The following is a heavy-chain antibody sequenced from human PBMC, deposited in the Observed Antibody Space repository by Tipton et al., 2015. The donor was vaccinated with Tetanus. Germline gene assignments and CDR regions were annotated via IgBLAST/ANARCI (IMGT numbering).Heavy chain of an antibody. Sequence: TLSLTCIVSGGSISSSSSYWGWIRQPPGKGLEWIGHIYTSGSTNYNPSLKSRVTISVDTSKNQFSLKLSSVTAADTAVYYCARHAARNSDFDYWGQGTLVTVSS. CDR1: GGSISSSSSY. D-gene: IGHD6-25*01. CDR2: IYTSGST. J-gene: IGHJ4*02. CDR3: ARHAARNSDFDY. V-gene: IGHV4-61*09.